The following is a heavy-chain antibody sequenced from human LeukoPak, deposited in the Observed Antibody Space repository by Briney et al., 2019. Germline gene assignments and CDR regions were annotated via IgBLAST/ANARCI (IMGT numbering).Heavy chain of an antibody. CDR1: GYTFTSYY. V-gene: IGHV1-46*01. D-gene: IGHD4-23*01. CDR2: INPSGGST. Sequence: GASVKVSCKASGYTFTSYYMHWVRQAPEQGLEWMGIINPSGGSTSYAQKFKGRVTMTRDMSTSTVYMELSSLRSEDTAVYYCARDLYGGKLDYWGQGTLVTVSS. J-gene: IGHJ4*02. CDR3: ARDLYGGKLDY.